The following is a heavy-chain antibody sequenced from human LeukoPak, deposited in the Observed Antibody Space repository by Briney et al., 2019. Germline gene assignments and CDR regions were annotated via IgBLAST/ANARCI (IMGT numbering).Heavy chain of an antibody. CDR3: ARGTCSGGTCYSLYY. CDR1: GFTFSSYG. CDR2: ISYDGSNK. Sequence: PGGSLRLSCAASGFTFSSYGMHWVRQAPGKGLEWVAIISYDGSNKYYADSVKGRFTISRDNSKNTLYLQMNSLRAEDTAVYYCARGTCSGGTCYSLYYWGQGTLVTVSS. J-gene: IGHJ4*02. D-gene: IGHD2-15*01. V-gene: IGHV3-30*03.